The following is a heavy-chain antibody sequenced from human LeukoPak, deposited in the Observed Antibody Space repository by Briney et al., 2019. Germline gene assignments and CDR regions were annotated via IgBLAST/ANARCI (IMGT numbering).Heavy chain of an antibody. D-gene: IGHD2-15*01. Sequence: PGGSLRLSCAASGFTFSSYAMTWVRQAPGKGLEWVSVIYSGGSTYYADSVKGRFTISRHNSKNTLYLQMNSLRAEDTAVYYCARGVVAANWGQGTLVTVSS. CDR3: ARGVVAAN. CDR2: IYSGGST. V-gene: IGHV3-53*04. CDR1: GFTFSSYA. J-gene: IGHJ4*02.